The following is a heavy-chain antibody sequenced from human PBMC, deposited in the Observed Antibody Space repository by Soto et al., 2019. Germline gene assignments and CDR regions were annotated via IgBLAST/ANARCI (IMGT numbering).Heavy chain of an antibody. J-gene: IGHJ3*02. CDR3: ARGNTIFGVVNHDAFDI. CDR1: GFTFSSYW. CDR2: IKQDGSEK. V-gene: IGHV3-7*01. D-gene: IGHD3-3*01. Sequence: GGSLRLSCAASGFTFSSYWMSWVRQAPGKGLEWVANIKQDGSEKYYVDSVKGRFTISRDNAKNSLYLQMNSLRAEDTAVYYCARGNTIFGVVNHDAFDIWGQGTMVTVSS.